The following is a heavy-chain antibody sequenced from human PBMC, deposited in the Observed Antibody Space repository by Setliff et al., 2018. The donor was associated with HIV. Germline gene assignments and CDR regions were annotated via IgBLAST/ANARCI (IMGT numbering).Heavy chain of an antibody. CDR1: GGSISSSNYY. CDR3: ARSYYYDSSGYSSRYWFDP. Sequence: PSETLSLTCTVAGGSISSSNYYWGWIRQPPGEGLEWIGSIYYSGNTYYNPSLKSRVTISVAMSKNQFSLKLSSVTAADTAVYYCARSYYYDSSGYSSRYWFDPWGQGTLVTVSS. J-gene: IGHJ5*02. V-gene: IGHV4-39*01. CDR2: IYYSGNT. D-gene: IGHD3-22*01.